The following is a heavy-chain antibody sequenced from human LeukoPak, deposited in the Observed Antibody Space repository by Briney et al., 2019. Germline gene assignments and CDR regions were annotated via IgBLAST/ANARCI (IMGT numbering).Heavy chain of an antibody. J-gene: IGHJ4*02. D-gene: IGHD6-19*01. Sequence: NASETLSLTCTVSGGSISSGGYYWSWIRQHPGKGLEWIAYIYYSGSTYYNPSLKSRVTISVDKSKNQFSLKLSSVTAADTAVYYCARRGAVAGIQPWELREKYYFDYWGQGTLVTVSS. V-gene: IGHV4-31*03. CDR3: ARRGAVAGIQPWELREKYYFDY. CDR1: GGSISSGGYY. CDR2: IYYSGST.